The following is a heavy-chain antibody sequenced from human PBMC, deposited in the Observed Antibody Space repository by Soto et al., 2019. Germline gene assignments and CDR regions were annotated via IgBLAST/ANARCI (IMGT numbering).Heavy chain of an antibody. CDR3: ARLIAVAGTGFDY. J-gene: IGHJ4*02. V-gene: IGHV4-4*02. D-gene: IGHD6-19*01. CDR1: GGSISSSNW. Sequence: SETLSLTCAVSGGSISSSNWWSWVRQPPGKGLEWIGEIYHSGSTNYSPSLKSRVTISVDKSKNQFSLKLSSVTAADTAVYYCARLIAVAGTGFDYWGQGTLVTSPQ. CDR2: IYHSGST.